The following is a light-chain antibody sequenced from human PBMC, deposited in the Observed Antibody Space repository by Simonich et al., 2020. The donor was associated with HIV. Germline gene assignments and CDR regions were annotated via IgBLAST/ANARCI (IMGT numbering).Light chain of an antibody. CDR2: KDS. CDR1: ALPKQY. J-gene: IGLJ2*01. CDR3: QSADSSGTYVV. Sequence: SYELTQPPSMSVSPGQTARITCSGDALPKQYAYWYQQKPGQAPVLVIYKDSERPSGIPERFSGSSSGKTVTLTISGVQAEDEADYYCQSADSSGTYVVFGVGTKLTVL. V-gene: IGLV3-25*03.